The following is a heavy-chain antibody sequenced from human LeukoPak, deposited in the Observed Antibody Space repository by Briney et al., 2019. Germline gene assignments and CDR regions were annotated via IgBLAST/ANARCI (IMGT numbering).Heavy chain of an antibody. CDR3: ARVVEVVVPAGFRKKYYYYMDV. J-gene: IGHJ6*03. V-gene: IGHV4-61*02. D-gene: IGHD2-2*01. CDR2: IYTSGST. CDR1: GGSISSGNYY. Sequence: KPSETLSLTCTVSGGSISSGNYYWSWIRQPAGKGLEWIGRIYTSGSTNYNPSLKSRVTILVDTSNNQFSLNLNSVTAADTAVYYCARVVEVVVPAGFRKKYYYYMDVWGKGTTVTVSS.